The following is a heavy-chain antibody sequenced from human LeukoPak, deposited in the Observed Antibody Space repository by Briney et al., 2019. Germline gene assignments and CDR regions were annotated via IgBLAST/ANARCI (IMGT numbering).Heavy chain of an antibody. CDR3: ARVTAAAGFRYYYYYXMXV. D-gene: IGHD6-13*01. Sequence: ASVKVSCKASGYTFTSYDINWVRQATGQGLEWMGWMNPNSGNTGYAQKFQGRGTITRNTSISTAYMELSSLRSEDTAVYYCARVTAAAGFRYYYYYXMXVWGXXXTVTVSS. V-gene: IGHV1-8*03. J-gene: IGHJ6*03. CDR1: GYTFTSYD. CDR2: MNPNSGNT.